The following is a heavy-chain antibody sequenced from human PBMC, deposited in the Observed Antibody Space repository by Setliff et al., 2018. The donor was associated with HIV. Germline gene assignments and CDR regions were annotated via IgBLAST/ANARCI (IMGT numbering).Heavy chain of an antibody. J-gene: IGHJ5*02. CDR1: GFTFSNAW. V-gene: IGHV3-15*01. Sequence: GGSLRLSCAASGFTFSNAWMSWVRQAPGKGLEWVGRIKSKTDGGTTDYAAPVKGRFTISRDDSKNTLYLQMNSLKTEDTAVYYCTRVRASTGGPFWFDPWGQGTLVTVSS. D-gene: IGHD2-2*01. CDR2: IKSKTDGGTT. CDR3: TRVRASTGGPFWFDP.